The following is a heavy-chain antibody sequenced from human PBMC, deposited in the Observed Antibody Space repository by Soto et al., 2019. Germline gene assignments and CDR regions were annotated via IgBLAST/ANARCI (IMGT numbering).Heavy chain of an antibody. V-gene: IGHV3-7*01. J-gene: IGHJ4*02. D-gene: IGHD1-26*01. CDR3: AREDVGATTYGY. Sequence: EVQLVESGGGLVQPGGSLRLSCAASGFTFSIYWMSWVRQAPGKGLEWVANIKQDGSEKYYVDSVKGRFTISRDNAKNSLYLQMNSLRAEDTAVYYCAREDVGATTYGYWGQGTLVTVSS. CDR2: IKQDGSEK. CDR1: GFTFSIYW.